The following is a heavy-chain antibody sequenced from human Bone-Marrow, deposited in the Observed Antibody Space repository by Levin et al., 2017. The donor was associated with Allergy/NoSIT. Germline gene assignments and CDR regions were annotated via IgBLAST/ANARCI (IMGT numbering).Heavy chain of an antibody. Sequence: KISCKASGGSFSTHPISWVRQAPGQGLEWIGGFIPVLKTSNYSHKFRGRVSITADEATITAFMELSRLTSEDTAIYFCARLVAAGTDPFDYWGQGTQVTVSS. CDR3: ARLVAAGTDPFDY. CDR2: FIPVLKTS. D-gene: IGHD6-13*01. CDR1: GGSFSTHP. J-gene: IGHJ4*02. V-gene: IGHV1-69*01.